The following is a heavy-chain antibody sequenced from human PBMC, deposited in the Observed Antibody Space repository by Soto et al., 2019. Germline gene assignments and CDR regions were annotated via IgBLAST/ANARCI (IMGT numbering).Heavy chain of an antibody. CDR3: KKTRSASRSPSDY. CDR2: MYSGGST. CDR1: GFKVGSTY. D-gene: IGHD3-16*02. Sequence: VGFLRLSFVASGFKVGSTYMTWVRQAPGEGLQLVSIMYSGGSTYYADSVKGRFTVSRDDSKNTLYLQMNNLTVGDTGVYYCKKTRSASRSPSDYWGQGTLVTVSS. J-gene: IGHJ4*02. V-gene: IGHV3-53*01.